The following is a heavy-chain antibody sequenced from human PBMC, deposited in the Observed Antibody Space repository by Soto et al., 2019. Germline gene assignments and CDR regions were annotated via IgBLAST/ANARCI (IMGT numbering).Heavy chain of an antibody. CDR1: GGSFSGYY. J-gene: IGHJ4*02. CDR2: INHSGST. CDR3: ARGKSVDDY. Sequence: PSETLSLTCAVYGGSFSGYYWSWIRQPPGKGLEWIGEINHSGSTNYNPSLKSRVTISVDTSKNQFSLKLSFVTAADTAVYYCARGKSVDDYWGQGTLVTVSS. V-gene: IGHV4-34*01.